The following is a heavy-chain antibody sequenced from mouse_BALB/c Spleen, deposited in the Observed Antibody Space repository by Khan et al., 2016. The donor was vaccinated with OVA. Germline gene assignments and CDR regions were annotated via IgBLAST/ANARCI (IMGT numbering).Heavy chain of an antibody. J-gene: IGHJ3*01. CDR1: GYTFSSYW. Sequence: QVQLQQPGGDLMKPGASVKISCKATGYTFSSYWIEWVKQRPGHGLEWIGQIFPGSVSTTYNEKFKGKATSTADTSSNTAYMQLSSLPSEDSAVYYCARGGYGGFAYWGQGTLVTVSA. CDR2: IFPGSVST. D-gene: IGHD2-14*01. V-gene: IGHV1-9*01. CDR3: ARGGYGGFAY.